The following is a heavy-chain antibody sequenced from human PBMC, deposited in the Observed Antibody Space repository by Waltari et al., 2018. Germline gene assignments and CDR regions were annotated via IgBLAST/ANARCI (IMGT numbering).Heavy chain of an antibody. J-gene: IGHJ4*01. D-gene: IGHD2-21*02. CDR2: IHTGGGYT. CDR1: GFAFSGFH. Sequence: QVQLVESGGGLVKPGGSLRLSCVASGFAFSGFHMNWVRQAPGKGLKGVAFIHTGGGYTNYADSVKGRFTISRDDAKNSVYLQMNSLSADDTAVYFCARDLTAIRAFDYWGHGILVTVSS. V-gene: IGHV3-11*06. CDR3: ARDLTAIRAFDY.